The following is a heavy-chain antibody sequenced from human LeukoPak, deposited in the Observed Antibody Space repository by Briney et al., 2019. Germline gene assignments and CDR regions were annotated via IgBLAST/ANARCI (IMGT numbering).Heavy chain of an antibody. CDR1: GYTFTSYD. V-gene: IGHV1-8*03. CDR2: MNPNSVNT. CDR3: ARGRYYYGSGNA. D-gene: IGHD3-10*01. J-gene: IGHJ5*02. Sequence: GASVKVSCKASGYTFTSYDINWVRQATGQGLEWMGRMNPNSVNTGYAQKFQGRVTITRNTSISTAYMELSSLRSEDTAVYYCARGRYYYGSGNAWGQGTLVTVSS.